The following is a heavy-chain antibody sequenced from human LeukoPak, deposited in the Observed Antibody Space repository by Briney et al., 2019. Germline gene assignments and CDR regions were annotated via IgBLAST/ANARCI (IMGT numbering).Heavy chain of an antibody. J-gene: IGHJ5*02. D-gene: IGHD1-26*01. CDR3: ASSRAAYSNWFDP. V-gene: IGHV4-39*01. Sequence: SETLSLTCTVSGGSISSSSYYWGWIRQPPGKGLEWIGSMYYSGSTYYNPSLKSRVTLSLATSKNQFSLKLSSVTTADTAVYYCASSRAAYSNWFDPWGQGTLVTVSS. CDR1: GGSISSSSYY. CDR2: MYYSGST.